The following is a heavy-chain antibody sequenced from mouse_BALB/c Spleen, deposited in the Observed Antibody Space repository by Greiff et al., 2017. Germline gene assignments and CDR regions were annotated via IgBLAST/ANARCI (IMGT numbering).Heavy chain of an antibody. D-gene: IGHD2-3*01. V-gene: IGHV6-6*02. J-gene: IGHJ2*01. CDR1: GFTFSNYW. CDR2: IRLKSNNYAT. CDR3: TRNDGYYYFDY. Sequence: EVKVVESGGGLVQPGGSMKLSCVASGFTFSNYWMNWVRQSPEKGLEWVAEIRLKSNNYATHYAESVKGRFTISRDDSKSSVYLQMNNLRAEDTGIYYCTRNDGYYYFDYWGQGTTLTVSS.